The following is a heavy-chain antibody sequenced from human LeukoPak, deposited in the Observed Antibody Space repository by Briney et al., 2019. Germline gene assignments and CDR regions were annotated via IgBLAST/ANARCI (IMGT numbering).Heavy chain of an antibody. D-gene: IGHD5-24*01. V-gene: IGHV1-8*03. J-gene: IGHJ4*02. CDR1: GYTFTSYD. CDR2: MNPNSGNT. Sequence: ASVKVSCKASGYTFTSYDINWVRQATGQGLEWMGWMNPNSGNTGYAQKFQGRVTITRNTSISTAYMELSSLRSEDTAVYYCAREMATIGSFDYWGQGTLVTVSS. CDR3: AREMATIGSFDY.